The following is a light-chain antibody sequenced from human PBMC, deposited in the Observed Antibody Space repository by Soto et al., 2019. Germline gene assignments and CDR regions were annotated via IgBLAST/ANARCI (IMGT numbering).Light chain of an antibody. Sequence: DIQMTQSPYTLSASVGDRVTITCRASQSINNWLAWYQQKPGKAPKLLMYKASNLESGVPSRFSGSASGTEFTLTISSLQADDFATYYCQQYNTYPLTFGPGTKLHIK. CDR1: QSINNW. CDR3: QQYNTYPLT. V-gene: IGKV1-5*03. J-gene: IGKJ3*01. CDR2: KAS.